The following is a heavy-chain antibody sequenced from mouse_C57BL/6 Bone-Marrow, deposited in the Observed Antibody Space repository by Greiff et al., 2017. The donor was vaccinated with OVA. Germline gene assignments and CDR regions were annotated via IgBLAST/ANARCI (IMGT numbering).Heavy chain of an antibody. Sequence: VQLVESGAELAKPGASVKLSCKASGYTFTSYWMHWVQQRPGQGLEWIGYINPSSGYTKYNQKFKDKATLTAAKSSSTAYMQLSSLTYEDSAVYYCARGGYYGSSSSYAMDYWGQGTSVTVSS. J-gene: IGHJ4*01. CDR3: ARGGYYGSSSSYAMDY. D-gene: IGHD1-1*01. CDR1: GYTFTSYW. CDR2: INPSSGYT. V-gene: IGHV1-7*01.